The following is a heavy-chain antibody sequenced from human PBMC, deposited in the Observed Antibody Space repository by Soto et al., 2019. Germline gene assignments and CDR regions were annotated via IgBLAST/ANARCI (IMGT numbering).Heavy chain of an antibody. J-gene: IGHJ4*02. V-gene: IGHV3-30*18. D-gene: IGHD3-22*01. Sequence: QVQLVESGGGVVQPGRSLRLSCAASGFTFSSYGMHWVRQAPGKGLEWVAVISYDGSNKYYADSVKGRFTISRDNSKNTLYLQMNSLRAEDTAVYYCAKDVDDSSGYYYVGLYYFDYWGQGTLVTVSS. CDR3: AKDVDDSSGYYYVGLYYFDY. CDR2: ISYDGSNK. CDR1: GFTFSSYG.